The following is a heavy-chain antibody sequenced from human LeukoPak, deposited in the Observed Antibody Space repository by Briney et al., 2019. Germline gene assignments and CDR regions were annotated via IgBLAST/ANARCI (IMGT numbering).Heavy chain of an antibody. V-gene: IGHV3-30*03. J-gene: IGHJ4*02. Sequence: GRSLRLSCAASGFSFNNYGMFWVRQAPGAGLEWVAFVSRDGRNQHLADSVKGRFTISRDNSQNTIYLHTNTLRTEDTAKERHSNGYGSYLDSWGQGTLVTVSS. D-gene: IGHD5-12*01. CDR1: GFSFNNYG. CDR2: VSRDGRNQ. CDR3: SNGYGSYLDS.